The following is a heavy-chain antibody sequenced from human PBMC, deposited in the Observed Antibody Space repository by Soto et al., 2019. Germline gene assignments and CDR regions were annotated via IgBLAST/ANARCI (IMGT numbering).Heavy chain of an antibody. Sequence: QITLKESGPTLVKPTQTLTLTCTFSGFSISTSGVGVGWIRQPPGKALEWLALIYWDDDKRYSPSLKSRLTSTKDTSKNQVVLTMTNMDPLDTATYYCARADYADYRSGRWYDPWGQGTLVTVSA. CDR2: IYWDDDK. D-gene: IGHD4-17*01. J-gene: IGHJ5*02. CDR3: ARADYADYRSGRWYDP. V-gene: IGHV2-5*02. CDR1: GFSISTSGVG.